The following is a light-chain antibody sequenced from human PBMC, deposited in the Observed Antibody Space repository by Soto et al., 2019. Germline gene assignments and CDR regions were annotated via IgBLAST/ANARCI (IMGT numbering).Light chain of an antibody. CDR1: RSVSSN. J-gene: IGKJ4*01. CDR3: QQFKDWPPLT. CDR2: FAS. V-gene: IGKV3-15*01. Sequence: EIVLTQSPATLSVSPGESATLSCRASRSVSSNLAWYQQKPGQSPRLLIYFASTRATGVPARFSGSGSGTEFPLTISSLQFEDFAVYYCQQFKDWPPLTFGGGTKVEIK.